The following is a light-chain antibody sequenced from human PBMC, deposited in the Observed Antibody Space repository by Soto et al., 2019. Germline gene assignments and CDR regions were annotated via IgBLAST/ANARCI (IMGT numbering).Light chain of an antibody. CDR1: SSDVGGYNF. CDR2: EVT. CDR3: NSYTTSSTLV. J-gene: IGLJ1*01. Sequence: QSVLTQPASVSGSPGQSITISCTGTSSDVGGYNFVSWYQQHPGKAPKLIIYEVTSRPSGVSHRFSDSKSGNTASLTISGLQSEDEADYYCNSYTTSSTLVFGTGTKVTVL. V-gene: IGLV2-14*03.